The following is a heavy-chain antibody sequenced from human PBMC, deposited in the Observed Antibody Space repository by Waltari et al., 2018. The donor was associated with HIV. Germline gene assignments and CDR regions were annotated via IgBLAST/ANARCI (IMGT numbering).Heavy chain of an antibody. J-gene: IGHJ4*02. Sequence: AASGFTFSSYAMHWVRQAPGKGLEWVAVISYDGSNKYYADSVKGRFTISRDNSKNTLYLQMNSLRAEDTAVYYCARDRKWELPFDYWGQGTLVTVSS. CDR3: ARDRKWELPFDY. V-gene: IGHV3-30*04. CDR2: ISYDGSNK. CDR1: GFTFSSYA. D-gene: IGHD1-26*01.